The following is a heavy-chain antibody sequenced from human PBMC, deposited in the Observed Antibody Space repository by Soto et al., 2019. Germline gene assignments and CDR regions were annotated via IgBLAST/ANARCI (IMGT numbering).Heavy chain of an antibody. V-gene: IGHV4-59*01. CDR2: IYHSGGT. J-gene: IGHJ3*02. D-gene: IGHD6-13*01. CDR1: GGSISSYY. Sequence: QVQLQESGPGLVKPSETLSLTCTVSGGSISSYYWSWIRQPPGKGLEWIGYIYHSGGTNYNPSLVGRVLPPVDTAKTHFSLKLSSVTAADTAVYYCASGYSSSWADAFDTWGQGTMVTVSS. CDR3: ASGYSSSWADAFDT.